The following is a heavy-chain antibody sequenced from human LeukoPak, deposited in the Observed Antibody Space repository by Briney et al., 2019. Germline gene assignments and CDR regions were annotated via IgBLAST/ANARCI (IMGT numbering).Heavy chain of an antibody. V-gene: IGHV3-74*01. J-gene: IGHJ5*02. D-gene: IGHD3-9*01. CDR3: ARAPTKFRRDWFDP. CDR1: GFTFSSYW. CDR2: INSDGSST. Sequence: PGGSLRLSCAASGFTFSSYWMHWVRQAPGKGLVWVSRINSDGSSTSYADSVKGRFTISRDNAKNTLYLQMNSLRAEDTAVYYCARAPTKFRRDWFDPWGQGTLVTVSS.